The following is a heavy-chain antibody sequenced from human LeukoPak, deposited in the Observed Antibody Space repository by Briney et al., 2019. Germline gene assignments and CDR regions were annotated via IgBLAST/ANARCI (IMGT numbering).Heavy chain of an antibody. CDR2: IKQDGSEK. J-gene: IGHJ4*02. V-gene: IGHV3-7*01. CDR1: GFTFSSYS. Sequence: PGGSLRLSCAASGFTFSSYSMNWVRQAPGKGLEWVANIKQDGSEKYYVDSVKGRFTISRDNAKNSLYLQMNSLRAEDTAVYYCASPDTNNAGGVAATPLDYWGQGTLVTVSS. D-gene: IGHD2-15*01. CDR3: ASPDTNNAGGVAATPLDY.